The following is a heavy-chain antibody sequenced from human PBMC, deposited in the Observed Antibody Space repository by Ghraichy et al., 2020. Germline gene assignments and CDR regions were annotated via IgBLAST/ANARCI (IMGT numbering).Heavy chain of an antibody. V-gene: IGHV4-59*01. Sequence: SETLSLTCTVSDDSINSYYWSWIRQTPRKGLEWIGYVHSRGFIQYCPVLISRLSISLDPSNNQFSLNLTSVTAADTAIYFCARDPAGDSGIWGRGTRVVVSS. CDR1: DDSINSYY. CDR3: ARDPAGDSGI. J-gene: IGHJ4*02. CDR2: VHSRGFI. D-gene: IGHD3-16*01.